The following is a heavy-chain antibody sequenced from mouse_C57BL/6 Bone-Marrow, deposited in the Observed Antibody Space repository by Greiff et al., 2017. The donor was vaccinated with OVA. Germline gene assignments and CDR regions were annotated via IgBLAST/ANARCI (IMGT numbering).Heavy chain of an antibody. CDR3: ARLDYGSSSLFDY. V-gene: IGHV5-6*01. J-gene: IGHJ2*01. Sequence: EVKLMESGGDLVKPGGSLKLSCAASGFTFSSYGMSWVRQTPDKRLEWVATISSGGSYTYYPDSVKGRFTISRDNAKNTLYLQMSSLKSEDTAMYYCARLDYGSSSLFDYWGQGTTLTVSS. CDR1: GFTFSSYG. D-gene: IGHD1-1*01. CDR2: ISSGGSYT.